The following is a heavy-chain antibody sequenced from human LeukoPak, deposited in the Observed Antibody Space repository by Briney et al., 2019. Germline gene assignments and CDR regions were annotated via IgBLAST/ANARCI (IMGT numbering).Heavy chain of an antibody. D-gene: IGHD2-15*01. CDR2: IYSGGST. V-gene: IGHV3-66*02. CDR3: ARDRGYCSGGSCYSGFEPLHLFDY. J-gene: IGHJ4*02. Sequence: PGGSLRLSCAASGFTVSSNYMSWVRQAPGKGLEWVSVIYSGGSTYYADSVKGRFTISRDNSKNTLYLQMNSLRAEDAAVYYCARDRGYCSGGSCYSGFEPLHLFDYWGQGTLVTVSS. CDR1: GFTVSSNY.